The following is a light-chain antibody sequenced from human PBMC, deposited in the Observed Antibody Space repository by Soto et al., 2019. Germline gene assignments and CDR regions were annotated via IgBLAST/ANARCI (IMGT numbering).Light chain of an antibody. V-gene: IGKV1-9*01. Sequence: DIQLTQSPSFLSASVGDRVSITCRASQGISSYLAWYQQRPGKAPNLLMYGASTLQRGVPSRFSGSASGTTFTLTINNLQPEYFATYYCQQLNNFPRTFGQGTKVE. CDR1: QGISSY. CDR2: GAS. CDR3: QQLNNFPRT. J-gene: IGKJ1*01.